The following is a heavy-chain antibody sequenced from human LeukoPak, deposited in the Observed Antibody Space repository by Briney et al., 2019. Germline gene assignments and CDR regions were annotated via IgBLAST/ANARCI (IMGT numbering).Heavy chain of an antibody. D-gene: IGHD1-1*01. J-gene: IGHJ4*02. CDR1: GGSISSSSYY. CDR3: ARTVGRPAPRATHIDY. Sequence: SETLSLTCTVSGGSISSSSYYWGWIRQPPGKGLEWIGSIYYSGSTYYNPSLKSRVTISVDTSENQFSLKLSSVTAADTAVYYCARTVGRPAPRATHIDYWGQGTLVTVSS. CDR2: IYYSGST. V-gene: IGHV4-39*01.